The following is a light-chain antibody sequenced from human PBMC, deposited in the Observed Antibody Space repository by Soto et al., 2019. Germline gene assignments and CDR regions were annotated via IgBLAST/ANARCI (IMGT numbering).Light chain of an antibody. J-gene: IGKJ1*01. CDR2: KAS. CDR3: QHYNSYSRT. Sequence: DIQMTQSPSTLSASIGDRVAITCRASDNIGPWVAWYQQKPGKAPKLLIYKASTLETGAPSRFAGSGSGTGFTLTITRLQPVDFATYYCQHYNSYSRTFGQGTKVEV. CDR1: DNIGPW. V-gene: IGKV1-5*03.